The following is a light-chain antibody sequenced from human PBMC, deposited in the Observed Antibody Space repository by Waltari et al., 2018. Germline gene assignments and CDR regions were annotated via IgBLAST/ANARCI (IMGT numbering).Light chain of an antibody. Sequence: IQMTQSPSTLSASVGDRVTITCRASQSIGRKLAWYRQKPGKAPNLLIYDVSSFESGVPSRFTGSGSGTEFTLTISNLQPDDFATYYCQNYYTSSWTFGQGTKVEIK. V-gene: IGKV1-5*01. CDR1: QSIGRK. J-gene: IGKJ1*01. CDR3: QNYYTSSWT. CDR2: DVS.